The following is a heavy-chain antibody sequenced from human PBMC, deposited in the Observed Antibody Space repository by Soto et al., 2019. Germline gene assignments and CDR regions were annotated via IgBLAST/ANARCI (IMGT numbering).Heavy chain of an antibody. V-gene: IGHV1-2*02. CDR3: ARGSGYYYWDDY. D-gene: IGHD3-22*01. J-gene: IGHJ4*02. Sequence: ASVKVSCKASGYTFTGYYMHWVRQAPGQRLEWMGWINPNSGNTKYAQKFQGRVTITRDTSMSTAYMELSSLRSEDTAVYYCARGSGYYYWDDYWGQGALVTVSS. CDR1: GYTFTGYY. CDR2: INPNSGNT.